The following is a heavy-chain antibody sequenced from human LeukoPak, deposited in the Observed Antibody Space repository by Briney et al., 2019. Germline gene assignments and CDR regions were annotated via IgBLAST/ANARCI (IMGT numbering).Heavy chain of an antibody. CDR3: ARGLRFGELSLDV. CDR1: GNTLIDYY. D-gene: IGHD3-10*01. CDR2: IIPIFGTA. V-gene: IGHV1-69*06. J-gene: IGHJ4*02. Sequence: SVKVSCKASGNTLIDYYMHWVRQAPGQGLEWMGGIIPIFGTANYAQKFQGRVTITADKSTSTAYMELSSLRSEDTAVYYCARGLRFGELSLDVWGQGTLVTVSS.